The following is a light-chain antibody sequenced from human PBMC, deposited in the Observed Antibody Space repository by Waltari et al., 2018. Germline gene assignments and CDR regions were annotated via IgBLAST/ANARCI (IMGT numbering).Light chain of an antibody. J-gene: IGLJ1*01. CDR2: DVS. Sequence: SALTQPDSVSASPGQSITISCSGSHSDLGSLDYFPWLQQYPGKSPKLMIYDVSNRPSGVSDRFSGARSGKTASLTISGLQAEDEAEYYCVAYTSTRTPYVFGSGTRVTVL. CDR1: HSDLGSLDY. V-gene: IGLV2-14*03. CDR3: VAYTSTRTPYV.